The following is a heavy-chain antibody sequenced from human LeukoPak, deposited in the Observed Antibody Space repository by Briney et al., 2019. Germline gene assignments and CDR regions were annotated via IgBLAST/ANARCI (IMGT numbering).Heavy chain of an antibody. CDR1: GFTFSKYN. V-gene: IGHV3-21*01. CDR2: ISSSSSYI. D-gene: IGHD1-26*01. Sequence: GGSLRLSCAASGFTFSKYNMNWVRQAPGKWLEWVSSISSSSSYIYYADSVKGRFTISRDNAKNSLYLQMNSLRAEDTAVYYCARNGFLSGSYGYYYYYYMDVWGKGTTVTVSS. CDR3: ARNGFLSGSYGYYYYYYMDV. J-gene: IGHJ6*03.